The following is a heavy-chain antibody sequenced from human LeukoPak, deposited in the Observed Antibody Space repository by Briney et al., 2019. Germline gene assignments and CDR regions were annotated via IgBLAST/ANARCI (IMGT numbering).Heavy chain of an antibody. J-gene: IGHJ3*02. CDR2: MTRTSAI. Sequence: NAGGSLRLSCAASGFTFSSYSMNWVRQAPGKGLEWVATMTRTSAIYYADSVKGRFTISRDNARNSVYLQMNSLRDDDTAAYSCARAQTMFWEFDGFDIWGRGTKVTVSS. V-gene: IGHV3-69-1*01. D-gene: IGHD3-10*02. CDR1: GFTFSSYS. CDR3: ARAQTMFWEFDGFDI.